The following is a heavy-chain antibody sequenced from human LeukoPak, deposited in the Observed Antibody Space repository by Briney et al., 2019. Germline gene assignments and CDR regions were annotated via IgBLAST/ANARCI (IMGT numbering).Heavy chain of an antibody. Sequence: GGSLRLSCTASGFTFGDYAMSWFRQAPGKGLEWVGFIRSKAYGGTTEYAASVEGRFTISRDDSKSIAYLQMNSLKTEDTAVYYCTRGITMIGGMDFDYWGQGTLVTVSS. D-gene: IGHD3-22*01. CDR1: GFTFGDYA. CDR3: TRGITMIGGMDFDY. V-gene: IGHV3-49*03. J-gene: IGHJ4*02. CDR2: IRSKAYGGTT.